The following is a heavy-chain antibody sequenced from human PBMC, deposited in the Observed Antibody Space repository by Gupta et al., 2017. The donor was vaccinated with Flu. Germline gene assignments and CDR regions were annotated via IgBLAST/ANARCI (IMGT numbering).Heavy chain of an antibody. D-gene: IGHD2/OR15-2a*01. V-gene: IGHV1-2*06. CDR2: INPNSGNT. J-gene: IGHJ4*02. Sequence: QVQLVQSGAEVKKPGASVKVYCKASGYTFTGYYSHWGRQARGQGLEWMGRINPNSGNTNYAQSFQGRVTMTRDPSISTAYMELIRLRSDDTAVYYCAVDLPSPPLHFWGQGALVTVSS. CDR3: AVDLPSPPLHF. CDR1: GYTFTGYY.